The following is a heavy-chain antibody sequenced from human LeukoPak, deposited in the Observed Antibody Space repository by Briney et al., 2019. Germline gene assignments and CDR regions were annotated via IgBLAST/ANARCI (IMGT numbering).Heavy chain of an antibody. J-gene: IGHJ4*02. CDR1: GFAFSCCG. Sequence: PGRSLRLSCTASGFAFSCCGMHWVRQAPGKGLEWVAIISYDGTYEYFADSVTGRFTISRDNSKNTLSLQMNSLRAEDTAVYCCAREDSNNFDYWGQGTLVTVSS. D-gene: IGHD4-11*01. V-gene: IGHV3-30*03. CDR3: AREDSNNFDY. CDR2: ISYDGTYE.